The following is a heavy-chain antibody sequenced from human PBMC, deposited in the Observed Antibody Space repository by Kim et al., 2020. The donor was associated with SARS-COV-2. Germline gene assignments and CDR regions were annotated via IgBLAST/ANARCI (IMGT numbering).Heavy chain of an antibody. CDR2: IWYDGSSE. Sequence: GGSLRLSCAASGFTFSNYAMHWVQAPGKGLEWVALIWYDGSSEYYADSVEGRFTISRDNSKNMLYLQMSSLRDEDTAVYYCAKDFFCSGGICQHGMDVWGQGTTVTVSS. CDR1: GFTFSNYA. J-gene: IGHJ6*02. V-gene: IGHV3-33*06. D-gene: IGHD2-15*01. CDR3: AKDFFCSGGICQHGMDV.